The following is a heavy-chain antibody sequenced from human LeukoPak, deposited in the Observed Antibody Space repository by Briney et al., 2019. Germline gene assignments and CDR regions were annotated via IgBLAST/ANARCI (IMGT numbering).Heavy chain of an antibody. J-gene: IGHJ6*04. CDR3: ARDLAVAVIERYYGMDV. Sequence: ASVKVSCKASGYTFTSYGISWVRQAPEQGLEWMGWISAYNGNTNYAQKLQGRVTMTTDTSTSTAYMELRSLRSDDTAVYYCARDLAVAVIERYYGMDVWGKGTTVTVSS. V-gene: IGHV1-18*04. CDR2: ISAYNGNT. D-gene: IGHD6-19*01. CDR1: GYTFTSYG.